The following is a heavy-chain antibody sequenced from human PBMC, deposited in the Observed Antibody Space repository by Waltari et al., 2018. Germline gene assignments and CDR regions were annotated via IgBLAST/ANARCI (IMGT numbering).Heavy chain of an antibody. CDR2: ISSSSSYI. D-gene: IGHD1-26*01. V-gene: IGHV3-21*01. CDR3: ARDLSGSYYP. Sequence: EVQLVESGGSLVKPGGSLRLSCAASGFTFSSYSMNWVRQAPGKGLGWVSSISSSSSYIYYADSVKGRFTISRDNAKNSLYLQMNSLRAEDTAVYYCARDLSGSYYPWGQGTLVTVSS. J-gene: IGHJ5*02. CDR1: GFTFSSYS.